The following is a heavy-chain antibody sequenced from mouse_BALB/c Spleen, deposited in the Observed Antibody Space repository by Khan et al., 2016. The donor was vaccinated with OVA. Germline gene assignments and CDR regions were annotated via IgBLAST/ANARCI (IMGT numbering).Heavy chain of an antibody. V-gene: IGHV3-8*02. CDR3: ACELRGFAY. CDR1: GDSITSGY. Sequence: MQLEESGPSLVKPSQTLSLTCSVTGDSITSGYWNWIRKFPGNKLEYMGYISYSGNTYYNPSLKSRISITRDTSKSQYYLPLNAVTTEDTATYYCACELRGFAYWGQGTLVTVSA. D-gene: IGHD1-1*01. J-gene: IGHJ3*01. CDR2: ISYSGNT.